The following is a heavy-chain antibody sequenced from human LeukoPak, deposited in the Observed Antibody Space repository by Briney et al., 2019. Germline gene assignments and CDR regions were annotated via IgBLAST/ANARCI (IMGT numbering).Heavy chain of an antibody. CDR3: ARRRRGYGSLDY. CDR2: IYYSGST. Sequence: SETLSLTCTVSGGSISSSSYYWGWIRQPPGKGLEWIGSIYYSGSTNYNPSLKSRVTISVDTSKNQFSLKLSSVTAADTAVYYCARRRRGYGSLDYWGQGTLVTVSS. V-gene: IGHV4-39*07. D-gene: IGHD3-10*01. CDR1: GGSISSSSYY. J-gene: IGHJ4*02.